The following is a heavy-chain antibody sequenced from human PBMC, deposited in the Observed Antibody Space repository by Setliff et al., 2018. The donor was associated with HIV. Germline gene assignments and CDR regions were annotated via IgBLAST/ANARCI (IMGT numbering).Heavy chain of an antibody. CDR3: ATPRNYYGGGSLDH. D-gene: IGHD3-10*01. CDR2: ITSSGSVT. V-gene: IGHV3-48*03. CDR1: GFTFSNYD. Sequence: PGGSLRLSCAASGFTFSNYDMHWVRQAPGKGLEWVASITSSGSVTYYRDSVRGWFTISRDNARNFLFLQMSSLRVEDTAIYYCATPRNYYGGGSLDHWGQGTPVTVSS. J-gene: IGHJ4*02.